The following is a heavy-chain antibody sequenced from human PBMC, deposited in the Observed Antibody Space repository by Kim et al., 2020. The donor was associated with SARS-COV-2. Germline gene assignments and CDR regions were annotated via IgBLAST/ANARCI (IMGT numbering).Heavy chain of an antibody. CDR1: GIIFRDYA. D-gene: IGHD3-10*01. CDR2: INGHGDTT. J-gene: IGHJ6*02. V-gene: IGHV3-23*01. Sequence: GGSLRLSCAASGIIFRDYAMNWVRQAPGKGLEWVSAINGHGDTTYYSDSVKGRFTISRDSSRNTLFLQMNSLRADDTAVYYCAKDHGGPYYYASGRGMDVWGQGTTVTVSS. CDR3: AKDHGGPYYYASGRGMDV.